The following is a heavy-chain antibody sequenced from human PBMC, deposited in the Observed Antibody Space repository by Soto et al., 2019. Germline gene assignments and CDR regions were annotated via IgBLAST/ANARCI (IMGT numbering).Heavy chain of an antibody. CDR2: ISGSGGST. CDR1: QFTFSNHA. D-gene: IGHD6-6*01. V-gene: IGHV3-23*01. CDR3: AKGSASARPYFFAS. J-gene: IGHJ4*02. Sequence: AQLLDAGGGLVQPGGSLRLSCTASQFTFSNHAMSWVRQAPGKGLEWVSAISGSGGSTWYADSVKGRFTISRDNSKNTLYLQMNSLRAEDMAVYFCAKGSASARPYFFASWGQGTLVTVSS.